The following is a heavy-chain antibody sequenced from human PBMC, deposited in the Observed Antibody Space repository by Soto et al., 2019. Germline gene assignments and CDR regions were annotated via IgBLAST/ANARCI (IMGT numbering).Heavy chain of an antibody. Sequence: QVTLKESGPVLVKPTETLTLTCTVSGFSLSNAKMGVSWIRQPPGKALEWLAHIYSNDEKSYKASMRSRLTISKDTSKSHVVITMTNMDPLDTATYYCVRMLDYHGSAIFLSVNWFDPLGQGTLVTVAS. CDR3: VRMLDYHGSAIFLSVNWFDP. J-gene: IGHJ5*02. CDR1: GFSLSNAKMG. CDR2: IYSNDEK. D-gene: IGHD3-10*01. V-gene: IGHV2-26*01.